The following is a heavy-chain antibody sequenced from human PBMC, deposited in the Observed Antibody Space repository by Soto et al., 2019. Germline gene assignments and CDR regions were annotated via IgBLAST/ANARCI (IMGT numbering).Heavy chain of an antibody. CDR3: ARDGSGSYYRWYYYYYGMDV. J-gene: IGHJ6*02. V-gene: IGHV1-18*04. D-gene: IGHD3-10*01. Sequence: ASVKVSCKASGYTFTSYGISWVRQAPGQGLEWMGWISAYNGNTNYAQKLQGRVTMTTDTSTSTAYMELRSLRSDDTAVYYCARDGSGSYYRWYYYYYGMDVWGQGTTVTVSS. CDR2: ISAYNGNT. CDR1: GYTFTSYG.